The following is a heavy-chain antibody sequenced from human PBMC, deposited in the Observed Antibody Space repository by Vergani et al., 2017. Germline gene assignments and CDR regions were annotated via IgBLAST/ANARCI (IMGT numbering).Heavy chain of an antibody. V-gene: IGHV4-61*02. J-gene: IGHJ6*03. CDR2: IYTSGST. D-gene: IGHD2-2*01. CDR3: ARDLXCSSTSCYFYRHQPPYYYYMDV. CDR1: GGSISSGSYY. Sequence: QVQLQESGPGLVKPSQTLSLTCTVSGGSISSGSYYWSWIRQPAGKGLEWIGRIYTSGSTNYNPSLKSRVTISVDTSKNQFSLKLSSVTAADTAVYYWARDLXCSSTSCYFYRHQPPYYYYMDVWGKGTTVTVSS.